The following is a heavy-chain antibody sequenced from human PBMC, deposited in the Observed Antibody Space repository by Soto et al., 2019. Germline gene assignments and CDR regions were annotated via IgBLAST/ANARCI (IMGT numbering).Heavy chain of an antibody. CDR1: GYSFTSYW. Sequence: PGESLKLSCKGSGYSFTSYWSGWVRQMPGKGLEWMGIIYPGDSDTTYSPSFQGQVTISADKSISTAYLQWSSLKASDTAMYYCARLLNIGTAAAAYFDYWGQGTLVTVSS. V-gene: IGHV5-51*01. D-gene: IGHD2-2*01. CDR2: IYPGDSDT. J-gene: IGHJ4*02. CDR3: ARLLNIGTAAAAYFDY.